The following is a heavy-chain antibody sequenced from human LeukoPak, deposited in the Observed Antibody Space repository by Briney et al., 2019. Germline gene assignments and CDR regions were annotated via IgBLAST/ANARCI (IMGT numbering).Heavy chain of an antibody. V-gene: IGHV4-34*01. CDR2: INHSGST. Sequence: SETLSLTCAVYGGSFSGYYWSWIRQPPGKGLEWIGEINHSGSTKYNPYLKSRVTISVDTSKNQFSLKLSSVTAADTAVYYCARARGLRVFCSDNWFDPWGQGTLVTVS. D-gene: IGHD3-3*01. CDR1: GGSFSGYY. J-gene: IGHJ5*02. CDR3: ARARGLRVFCSDNWFDP.